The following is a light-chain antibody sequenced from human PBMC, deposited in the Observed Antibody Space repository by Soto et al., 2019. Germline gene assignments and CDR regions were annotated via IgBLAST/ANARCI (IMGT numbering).Light chain of an antibody. V-gene: IGKV3-11*01. CDR3: QQRSNWPTLT. CDR2: DAY. Sequence: EIVLTQSPATLPLSPGEIPTPPSGASQSVSSYLAWYQQKPGQATRLIIYDAYNRATGIPATFSGSGSGTDFTLTISSLEPEDFAVYYCQQRSNWPTLTFGQGTRLEIK. CDR1: QSVSSY. J-gene: IGKJ5*01.